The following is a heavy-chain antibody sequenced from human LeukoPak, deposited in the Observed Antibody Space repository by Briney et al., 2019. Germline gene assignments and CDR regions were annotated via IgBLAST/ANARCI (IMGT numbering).Heavy chain of an antibody. Sequence: SETLSLTRTVSGGSISSYYWSWIRQPPGKGLEWIGYIYYSGSTNYNPSLKSRVTISVDTSKNQFSLKLSSVTAADTAVYYCARTIVEMATITLHYYYYYMDVWGKGTTVTVSS. V-gene: IGHV4-59*01. CDR2: IYYSGST. J-gene: IGHJ6*03. D-gene: IGHD5-24*01. CDR1: GGSISSYY. CDR3: ARTIVEMATITLHYYYYYMDV.